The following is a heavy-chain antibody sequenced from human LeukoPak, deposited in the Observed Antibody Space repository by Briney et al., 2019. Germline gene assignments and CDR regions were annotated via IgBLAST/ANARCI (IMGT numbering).Heavy chain of an antibody. CDR2: ISGSGGST. CDR1: GFAYSSGA. D-gene: IGHD2/OR15-2a*01. CDR3: AKSRGNWPEDAFDI. Sequence: QAGGSLRLSCAASGFAYSSGAMSWLRHTPGKGVKWVSTISGSGGSTYYADSVKGRFTISRDNSKNTLFLQMNNLRAEDTAVYYCAKSRGNWPEDAFDIWGQGTMVTVSS. J-gene: IGHJ3*02. V-gene: IGHV3-23*01.